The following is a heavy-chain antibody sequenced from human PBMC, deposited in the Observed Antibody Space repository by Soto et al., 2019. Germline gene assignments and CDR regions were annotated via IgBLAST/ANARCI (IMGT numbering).Heavy chain of an antibody. J-gene: IGHJ4*02. Sequence: GASVKVSCKASGYTFTSYGISWVRQAPGQGLEWMGWISAYNGNTSYAQKLQGRVTMTTDTSTSTAYMELRSLRSDDTAVYYCARDLPSPLRDYPTDSDYWGKGTLVTVSS. CDR2: ISAYNGNT. V-gene: IGHV1-18*01. CDR3: ARDLPSPLRDYPTDSDY. CDR1: GYTFTSYG. D-gene: IGHD4-17*01.